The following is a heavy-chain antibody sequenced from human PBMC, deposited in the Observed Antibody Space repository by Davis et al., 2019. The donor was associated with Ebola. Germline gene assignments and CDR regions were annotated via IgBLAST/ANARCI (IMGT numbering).Heavy chain of an antibody. CDR3: AKTKIVVVRGGSLPLYVMDV. J-gene: IGHJ6*02. V-gene: IGHV3-11*06. Sequence: PGGSLRLSCEVSGFTFSDYYMSWIRQAPGKGLEWVSSISSSSSDTHYADSVTGRFTISRDNGKNSLYLEMNSLRAEDTAVYYCAKTKIVVVRGGSLPLYVMDVWGQGTTVTVSS. CDR2: ISSSSSDT. CDR1: GFTFSDYY. D-gene: IGHD3-10*01.